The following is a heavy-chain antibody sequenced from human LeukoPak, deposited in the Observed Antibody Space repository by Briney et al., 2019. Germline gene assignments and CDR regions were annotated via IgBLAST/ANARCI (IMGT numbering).Heavy chain of an antibody. D-gene: IGHD3-22*01. CDR1: GGSISSYY. CDR2: IYYSGST. V-gene: IGHV4-59*01. CDR3: AREARYYDSSGYYASYGMDV. J-gene: IGHJ6*02. Sequence: SETLSLTCTVSGGSISSYYWSWIRQPPGKGLEWIGYIYYSGSTNYNPSHKSRVTISVDTSKNQFSLKLSSVTAADTAVYYCAREARYYDSSGYYASYGMDVWGQGTTVTVSS.